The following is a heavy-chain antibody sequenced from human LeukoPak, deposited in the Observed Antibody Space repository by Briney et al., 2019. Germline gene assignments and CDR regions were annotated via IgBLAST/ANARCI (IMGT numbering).Heavy chain of an antibody. CDR2: IYHSGST. CDR1: GYSISSGYY. D-gene: IGHD4-11*01. Sequence: PSETLSLTCAVSGYSISSGYYWGWIRQPPGKGLEWIGSIYHSGSTYYNPSLKSRVTISVDTSKNQFSLKLSSVTAADTAVYYCARPGPTVTTGFDYWGQGTLVTVSS. J-gene: IGHJ4*02. CDR3: ARPGPTVTTGFDY. V-gene: IGHV4-38-2*01.